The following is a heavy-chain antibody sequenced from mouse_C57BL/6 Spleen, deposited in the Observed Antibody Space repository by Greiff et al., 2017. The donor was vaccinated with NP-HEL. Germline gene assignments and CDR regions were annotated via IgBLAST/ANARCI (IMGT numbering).Heavy chain of an antibody. Sequence: EVHLVESGGGLVQPKASLKLSCAASGFTFNTYAMHWVRQAPGKGLEWVARISSKSSNYASYYADSVKATFTISRNDSQSMLYLQMNNLKTDDTAMYYCVRDLSWYFDVWGTGTTVTVSS. J-gene: IGHJ1*03. CDR1: GFTFNTYA. D-gene: IGHD2-3*01. CDR3: VRDLSWYFDV. V-gene: IGHV10-3*01. CDR2: ISSKSSNYAS.